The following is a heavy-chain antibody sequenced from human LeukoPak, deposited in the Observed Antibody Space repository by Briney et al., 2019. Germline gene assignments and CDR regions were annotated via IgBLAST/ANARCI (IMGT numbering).Heavy chain of an antibody. V-gene: IGHV3-48*01. CDR1: GFTFSSYS. J-gene: IGHJ3*02. Sequence: GSLRLSCAASGFTFSSYSMNWVRQAPGKGLEWVSYISSSSSTIYYADSVKGRFTISRDNAKNSLYLQMNSLRAEDTAVYYCARGVYDYVWGSYRWQAFDIWGQGTMVTVSS. D-gene: IGHD3-16*02. CDR3: ARGVYDYVWGSYRWQAFDI. CDR2: ISSSSSTI.